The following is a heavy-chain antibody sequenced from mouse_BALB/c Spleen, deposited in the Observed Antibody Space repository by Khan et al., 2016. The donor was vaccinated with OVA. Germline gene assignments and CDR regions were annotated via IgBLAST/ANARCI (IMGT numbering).Heavy chain of an antibody. J-gene: IGHJ3*01. Sequence: QVQLQQPGAELVKPGASVKLSCKASGYTFTSYDINWVRQRPEQGLEWIGWMFPGDGSTKYNENFKGKATLTTDKYSSTAYMQLSRLTSEYSGAYFCARGGYGGFAYWGQGTLVTVSA. D-gene: IGHD2-14*01. V-gene: IGHV1-85*01. CDR2: MFPGDGST. CDR3: ARGGYGGFAY. CDR1: GYTFTSYD.